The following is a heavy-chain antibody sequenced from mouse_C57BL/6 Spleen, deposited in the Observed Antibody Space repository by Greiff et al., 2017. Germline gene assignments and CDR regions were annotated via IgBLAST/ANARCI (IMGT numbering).Heavy chain of an antibody. J-gene: IGHJ3*01. CDR3: AREVLRAFAD. Sequence: VQLQQSVAELVRPGASVKLSCTASGFNIKNTYMPWVKQRPEQGLEWIGRIDPANGNTKYAPKFQGKATITADTSSNTAYLQLSSLTSEDTAIYYCAREVLRAFADWGQGTLVTVAA. CDR2: IDPANGNT. V-gene: IGHV14-3*01. D-gene: IGHD1-1*01. CDR1: GFNIKNTY.